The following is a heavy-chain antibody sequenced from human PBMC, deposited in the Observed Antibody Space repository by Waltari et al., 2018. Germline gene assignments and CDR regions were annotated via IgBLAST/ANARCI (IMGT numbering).Heavy chain of an antibody. V-gene: IGHV4-39*01. CDR1: GGSISRSNYY. D-gene: IGHD3-10*01. CDR2: IYHSGST. Sequence: QLQLQESGPGLVKPSETLSLTCTVSGGSISRSNYYWGWIRQPPGTGLDWMESIYHSGSTYYNPSRKSRVTMSVDTSKNQFSLKLTSVTAADTAVYYCARIYGSGSPIPSVDYWGQGTLVTVSS. J-gene: IGHJ4*02. CDR3: ARIYGSGSPIPSVDY.